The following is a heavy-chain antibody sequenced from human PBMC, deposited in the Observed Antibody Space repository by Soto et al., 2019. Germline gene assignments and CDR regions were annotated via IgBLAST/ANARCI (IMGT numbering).Heavy chain of an antibody. CDR1: GFTFSNAW. D-gene: IGHD1-26*01. CDR2: IKSKTDGGTT. CDR3: TTGPRVGAKRPDY. Sequence: PGGSLRLSCAASGFTFSNAWMNWVRQAPGKGLEWVGRIKSKTDGGTTDYAAPVKGRFTISRDDSKNTLYLQMNSLKTEDTAVYYCTTGPRVGAKRPDYWGQGTLVTVSS. V-gene: IGHV3-15*07. J-gene: IGHJ4*02.